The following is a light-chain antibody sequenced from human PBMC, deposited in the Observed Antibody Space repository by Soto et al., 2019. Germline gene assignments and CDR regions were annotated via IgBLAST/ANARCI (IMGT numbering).Light chain of an antibody. CDR3: QQYDRSLQFT. Sequence: EIVLTQSPGTLSLSPGERATLSCRASQSVSSDYLAWYQLKPGQAPRLLIYGASSRATGIPDRFSGNGSGTDFTLTISRLEPEDFAVYCCQQYDRSLQFTFGPGTKVDI. V-gene: IGKV3-20*01. J-gene: IGKJ3*01. CDR2: GAS. CDR1: QSVSSDY.